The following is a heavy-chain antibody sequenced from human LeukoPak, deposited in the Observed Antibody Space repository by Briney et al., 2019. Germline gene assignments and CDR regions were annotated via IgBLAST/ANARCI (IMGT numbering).Heavy chain of an antibody. V-gene: IGHV3-15*07. CDR3: TTDQYYYDSSGYYYAEYFQH. J-gene: IGHJ1*01. CDR2: IKSKTDGGTT. D-gene: IGHD3-22*01. Sequence: MPGGSLRLSCAASGFTFSSYWMNWVRRAPGKGLEWVGRIKSKTDGGTTDYAAPVKGRFTISGDDSKNTLYLQMNSLKTEDTAVYYCTTDQYYYDSSGYYYAEYFQHWGQGTLVTVSS. CDR1: GFTFSSYW.